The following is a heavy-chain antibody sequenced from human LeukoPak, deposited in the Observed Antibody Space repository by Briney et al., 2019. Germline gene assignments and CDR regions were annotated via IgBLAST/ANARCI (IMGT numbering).Heavy chain of an antibody. CDR1: GFTLSCYS. J-gene: IGHJ4*02. Sequence: AGGAPRLSFAASGFTLSCYSMKRGRPAPGEGVGWVSSISSSSSYIYYADSVKGRFTISRDNAKNSLYLQMNSLRAEDTAVYYCARGHFGVVTGYWGQGTLVTVSS. V-gene: IGHV3-21*01. CDR2: ISSSSSYI. D-gene: IGHD3-3*01. CDR3: ARGHFGVVTGY.